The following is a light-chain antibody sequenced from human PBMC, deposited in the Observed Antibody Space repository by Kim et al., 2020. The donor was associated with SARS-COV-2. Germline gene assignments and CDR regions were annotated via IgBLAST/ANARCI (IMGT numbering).Light chain of an antibody. CDR3: QQYATSPT. Sequence: EIVLTQSPGTLSLSPGERATLSCRASQNVASDYLAWYQQKPGQAPRLLLYGTSTRATGIPDRFSGGASGTDLTLTISRLELDDFAVYFCQQYATSPTFGQGTRLEIK. CDR1: QNVASDY. J-gene: IGKJ5*01. CDR2: GTS. V-gene: IGKV3-20*01.